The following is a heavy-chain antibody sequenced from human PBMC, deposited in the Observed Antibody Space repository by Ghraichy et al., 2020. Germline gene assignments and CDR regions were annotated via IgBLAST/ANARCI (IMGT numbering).Heavy chain of an antibody. Sequence: SQTLSLTCTVSGGSISSYYWSWIRQPPGKGLEWIGYIYTSGSTNYNPSLKSRVTISVDTSKNQFSLKLSSVTAADTAVYYCARQGGYSYGVYYYYGMDVWGQGTTVTVSS. D-gene: IGHD5-18*01. CDR2: IYTSGST. V-gene: IGHV4-4*09. J-gene: IGHJ6*02. CDR1: GGSISSYY. CDR3: ARQGGYSYGVYYYYGMDV.